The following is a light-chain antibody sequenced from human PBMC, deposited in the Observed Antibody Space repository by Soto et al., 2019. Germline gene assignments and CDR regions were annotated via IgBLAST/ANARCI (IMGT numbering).Light chain of an antibody. Sequence: EIVLTQSPGTLSLSPGERATLSCRASQSITGSYLAWYQQKPGQAPRLLIYVASSRTTGIPDRFSGSGSGTDFTLTISRLEPEDFAVYYCQQYGSSAWTFGQGTKVEIK. CDR1: QSITGSY. V-gene: IGKV3-20*01. CDR2: VAS. CDR3: QQYGSSAWT. J-gene: IGKJ1*01.